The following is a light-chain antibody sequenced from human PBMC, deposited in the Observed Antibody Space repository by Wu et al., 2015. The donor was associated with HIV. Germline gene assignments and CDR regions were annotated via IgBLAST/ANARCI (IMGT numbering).Light chain of an antibody. CDR2: QAS. CDR1: QSINVW. V-gene: IGKV1-5*03. Sequence: DIQMTQSPSALSASVGDRVTMSCWASQSINVWLAWYQQKPGKAPRLLISQASRLESGVPSRFSGSASGTQFTLTISSLQPDDFATYYCQQYNSYSPETFGQGTKGGNQT. J-gene: IGKJ1*01. CDR3: QQYNSYSPET.